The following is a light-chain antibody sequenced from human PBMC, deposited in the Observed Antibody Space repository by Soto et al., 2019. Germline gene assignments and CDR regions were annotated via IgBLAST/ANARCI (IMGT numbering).Light chain of an antibody. CDR2: EVS. Sequence: QSALTQPAYVSGSHGQSITISSTGTSSDVGAYDFVSWYQQHPDKAPKLMIYEVSNRPSGASHRFSGSKSVHTATLSSPGVYAYDKAYYDAGTNPFCTTRVCATVTIFTVL. CDR3: GTNPFCTTRV. J-gene: IGLJ1*01. CDR1: SSDVGAYDF. V-gene: IGLV2-14*03.